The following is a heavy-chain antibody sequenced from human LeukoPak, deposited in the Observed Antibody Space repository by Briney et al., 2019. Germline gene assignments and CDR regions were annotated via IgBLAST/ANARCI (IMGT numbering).Heavy chain of an antibody. D-gene: IGHD3-3*01. J-gene: IGHJ6*03. CDR1: GGSISSTNW. CDR2: IYHSGST. V-gene: IGHV4-4*02. Sequence: SGTLSLTCAVSGGSISSTNWWSWVRQPPGKGLEWIGEIYHSGSTNYNPSLKSRVIISVDTSKNQFSLKLSSVTAADTAVYYCARDRPREEWSYPYYYYYMDVWGKGTTVTVSS. CDR3: ARDRPREEWSYPYYYYYMDV.